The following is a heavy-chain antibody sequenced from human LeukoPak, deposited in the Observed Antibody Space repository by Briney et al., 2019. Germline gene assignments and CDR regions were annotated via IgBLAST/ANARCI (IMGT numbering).Heavy chain of an antibody. V-gene: IGHV3-30*18. Sequence: GRSLRLSCAAFGFTFSSYVMHWVRQAPGKGLEWVAVISYDGSNKYYADSVKGRFTISRDNSKNTLYLQMNSLRAEDTAVYYCAKEKGYSYGYWYFDYWGQGTLVTVSS. J-gene: IGHJ4*02. CDR2: ISYDGSNK. CDR3: AKEKGYSYGYWYFDY. D-gene: IGHD5-18*01. CDR1: GFTFSSYV.